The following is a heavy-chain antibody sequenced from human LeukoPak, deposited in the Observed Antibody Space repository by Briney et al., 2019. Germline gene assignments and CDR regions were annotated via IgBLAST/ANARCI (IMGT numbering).Heavy chain of an antibody. D-gene: IGHD6-25*01. J-gene: IGHJ5*02. V-gene: IGHV4-34*01. CDR3: ARPYSSENP. CDR1: GGSFSGYY. Sequence: PSETLSLTCAVYGGSFSGYYWSWIRQPPGKGLEWIGEINHSGSTNYNPSLKSRVTISVDTSKNQFSLKLSSVTAADTAVYYCARPYSSENPWGQGTLVTVSS. CDR2: INHSGST.